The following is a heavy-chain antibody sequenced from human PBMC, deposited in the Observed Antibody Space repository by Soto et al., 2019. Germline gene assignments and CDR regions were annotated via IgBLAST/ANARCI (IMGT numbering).Heavy chain of an antibody. V-gene: IGHV4-31*03. D-gene: IGHD7-27*01. CDR3: ARSNSIPYYGMDV. Sequence: SETLSLTCTVSGGSISSGGYYWSWIRQHPGKGLEWIGYIYYSGSTYYNPPLKSRVTISVDTSKNQFSLKLSSVTAADTAVYYCARSNSIPYYGMDVWGQGTTVT. CDR1: GGSISSGGYY. J-gene: IGHJ6*02. CDR2: IYYSGST.